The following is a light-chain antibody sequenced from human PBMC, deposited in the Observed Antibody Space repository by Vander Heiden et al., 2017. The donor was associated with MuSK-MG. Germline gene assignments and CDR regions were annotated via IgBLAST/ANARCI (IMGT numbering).Light chain of an antibody. CDR3: QQLNSCPIT. Sequence: DIHFTHSPSFLSASVGDRVTITCRASQGISSYLAWYQQKLGKAPKLLIYAASTLQSGVPSRFRRSGSGTEFTLTIISLQPEDIATYYCQQLNSCPITFGGGTRVEIK. V-gene: IGKV1-9*01. CDR2: AAS. CDR1: QGISSY. J-gene: IGKJ4*01.